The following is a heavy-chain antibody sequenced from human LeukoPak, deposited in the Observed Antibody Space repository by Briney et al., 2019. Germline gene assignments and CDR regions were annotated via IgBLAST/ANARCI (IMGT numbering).Heavy chain of an antibody. D-gene: IGHD3-9*01. J-gene: IGHJ6*03. CDR2: IIPIFGTA. CDR1: GYTFTSYG. CDR3: ARDRSGFYYYYMDV. V-gene: IGHV1-69*05. Sequence: ASVKVSCKASGYTFTSYGISWVRQAPGQGLEWMGGIIPIFGTANYAQKFQGRVTITTDESTSTAYMELSSLRSEDTAVYYCARDRSGFYYYYMDVWGKGTTVTVSS.